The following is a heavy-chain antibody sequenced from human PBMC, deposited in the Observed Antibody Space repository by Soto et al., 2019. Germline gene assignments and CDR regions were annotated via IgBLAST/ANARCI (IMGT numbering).Heavy chain of an antibody. D-gene: IGHD2-15*01. Sequence: GASVKVSCKASGNTFSSYSISWVRQAPGQGLEWMGGIIPFSDTTYSAQKFQDRVTLTADKSTSTAYLELSSLTSEDTAVYFCARDSSLYCVGGGCFRDFDYWGPGTLVTVSS. CDR3: ARDSSLYCVGGGCFRDFDY. CDR1: GNTFSSYS. CDR2: IIPFSDTT. J-gene: IGHJ4*02. V-gene: IGHV1-69*06.